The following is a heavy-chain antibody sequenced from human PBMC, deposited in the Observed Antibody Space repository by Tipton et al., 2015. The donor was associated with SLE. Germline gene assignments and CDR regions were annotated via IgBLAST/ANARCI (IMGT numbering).Heavy chain of an antibody. CDR1: GFTFSSYG. J-gene: IGHJ3*02. V-gene: IGHV3-33*01. Sequence: SGFTFSSYGMHWVRQAPGKGLEWVAVIWYDGSNKYYADSVKGRFTISRDNSKNTPYLQMNSLRAEDTAVYYCARERYSGYGHDAFDIWGQGTMVTVSS. D-gene: IGHD5-12*01. CDR3: ARERYSGYGHDAFDI. CDR2: IWYDGSNK.